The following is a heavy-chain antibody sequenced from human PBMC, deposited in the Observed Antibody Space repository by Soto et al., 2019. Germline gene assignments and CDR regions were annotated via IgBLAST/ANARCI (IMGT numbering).Heavy chain of an antibody. Sequence: LSLTCSVSGDSISKTTSYWGWIRQPPGKGLEWIGTIYHCGSTYYNPSLMSRVTLSIDKSKNQFSLKLNSVTAADTAVYYCARRVGSCSGTSCNGWFDPWGQGTLVTVSS. D-gene: IGHD2-2*01. CDR1: GDSISKTTSY. V-gene: IGHV4-39*01. CDR3: ARRVGSCSGTSCNGWFDP. J-gene: IGHJ5*02. CDR2: IYHCGST.